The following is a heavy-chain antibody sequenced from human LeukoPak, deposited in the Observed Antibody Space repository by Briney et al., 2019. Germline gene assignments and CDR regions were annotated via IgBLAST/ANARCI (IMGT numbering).Heavy chain of an antibody. J-gene: IGHJ5*02. CDR3: ARDTPYSSGWYRYNWFDP. CDR2: IYYSGST. V-gene: IGHV4-39*07. D-gene: IGHD6-19*01. CDR1: GGSISSSSYY. Sequence: SEALSLTCTVSGGSISSSSYYWGWIRQPPGKGLEWIGSIYYSGSTYYNPSLKSRVTISVDTSKNQFSLKLSSVTAADTAVYYCARDTPYSSGWYRYNWFDPWGQGTLVTVSS.